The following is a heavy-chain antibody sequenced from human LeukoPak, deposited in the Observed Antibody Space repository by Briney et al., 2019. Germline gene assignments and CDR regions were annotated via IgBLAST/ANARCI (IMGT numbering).Heavy chain of an antibody. CDR1: GYTFSDYY. D-gene: IGHD4-11*01. CDR3: ARGLPGGFDP. V-gene: IGHV1-2*02. J-gene: IGHJ5*02. Sequence: ASVKVSCKASGYTFSDYYIHWVRQAPGQALEWMGWINPNSGGTNYARKFQGRVTMTRATSITTAYMELSRLTSDDTAVYYCARGLPGGFDPWGQGTLVTVSS. CDR2: INPNSGGT.